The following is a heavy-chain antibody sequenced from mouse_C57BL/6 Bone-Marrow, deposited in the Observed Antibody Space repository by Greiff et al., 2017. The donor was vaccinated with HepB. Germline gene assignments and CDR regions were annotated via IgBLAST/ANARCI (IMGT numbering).Heavy chain of an antibody. CDR2: IDPSDSYT. CDR1: GYTFTSYW. V-gene: IGHV1-50*01. J-gene: IGHJ3*01. CDR3: ARSAITTVVAEGFAY. D-gene: IGHD1-1*01. Sequence: VQLQQPGAELVKPGASVKLSCKASGYTFTSYWMQWVNQRPGQGLEWIGEIDPSDSYTNYNQKFKGKATLTVDTSSSTAYMQLSSLTSEDSAVYYCARSAITTVVAEGFAYWGQGTLVTVSA.